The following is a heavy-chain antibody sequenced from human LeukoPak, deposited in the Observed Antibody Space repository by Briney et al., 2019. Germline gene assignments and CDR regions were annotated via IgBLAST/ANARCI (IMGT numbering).Heavy chain of an antibody. CDR3: AKEYCSSTSCYIWSPAGYRGDYFDY. CDR2: ISGSGGST. J-gene: IGHJ4*02. V-gene: IGHV3-23*01. D-gene: IGHD2-2*02. CDR1: GYPFSSYA. Sequence: GGSLRLSCAASGYPFSSYAMSCVSQAPGKGLEWVSAISGSGGSTYYADSVKGRFTISRDNSKNTLYLQMNSLRAEDTAVYYCAKEYCSSTSCYIWSPAGYRGDYFDYWGQGTLVTVSS.